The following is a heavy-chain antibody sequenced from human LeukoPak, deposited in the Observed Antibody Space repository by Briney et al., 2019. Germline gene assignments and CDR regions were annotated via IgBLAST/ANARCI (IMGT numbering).Heavy chain of an antibody. CDR3: AKDQRPSGSYGYFDY. D-gene: IGHD3-10*01. V-gene: IGHV3-23*01. CDR2: IGSDSKT. Sequence: GGSLRLSCAASGFTFSGFAMTWVRQAPGKGLEWVSSIGSDSKTHYSESVKGRFAISRDNVKNTLFLQMNSLSAEDTAVYYCAKDQRPSGSYGYFDYWGQGILVTVSS. CDR1: GFTFSGFA. J-gene: IGHJ4*02.